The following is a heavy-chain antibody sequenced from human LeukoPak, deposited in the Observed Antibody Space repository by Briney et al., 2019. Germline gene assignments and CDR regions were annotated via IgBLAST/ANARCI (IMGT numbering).Heavy chain of an antibody. CDR3: ARGTVDWYWPKAFDI. CDR1: GFTFSSYA. CDR2: ISYDGSNK. Sequence: PGKSLRLSCAASGFTFSSYAMHWVRQAPGKGLEWVAVISYDGSNKYYADSVKGRFTISRDNSKNTLYLQMNSLRAEDTAVYNCARGTVDWYWPKAFDIWGQGTMVTVSS. J-gene: IGHJ3*02. D-gene: IGHD3-9*01. V-gene: IGHV3-30-3*01.